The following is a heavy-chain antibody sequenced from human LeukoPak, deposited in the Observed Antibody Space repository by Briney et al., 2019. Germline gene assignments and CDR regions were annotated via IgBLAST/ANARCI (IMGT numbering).Heavy chain of an antibody. Sequence: SETLSLTCTVSGGSVSSGSYYWSWVRQPPGKGLEWIGYIYYSGSTNYNPSLKSRVTISVDTSKNQFSLKLSSVTAADTAVYYCARDNVDYINYFYYYYGMDVWGQGTTVTVSS. CDR3: ARDNVDYINYFYYYYGMDV. J-gene: IGHJ6*02. D-gene: IGHD4-11*01. CDR1: GGSVSSGSYY. CDR2: IYYSGST. V-gene: IGHV4-61*01.